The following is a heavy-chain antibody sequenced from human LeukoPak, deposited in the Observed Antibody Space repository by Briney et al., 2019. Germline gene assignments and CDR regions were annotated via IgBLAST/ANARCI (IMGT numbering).Heavy chain of an antibody. CDR1: GFTFSGFW. J-gene: IGHJ4*02. CDR2: INSDGSEG. CDR3: ARDQLGAAASDY. D-gene: IGHD6-13*01. Sequence: PGGSLRLSCAVSGFTFSGFWMSWSRQAPGKGLEWVASINSDGSEGYYADVVKGRFTISRDNAKNSLYLQMNSLRAEDTAVYYCARDQLGAAASDYWGQGTLVTVSS. V-gene: IGHV3-7*03.